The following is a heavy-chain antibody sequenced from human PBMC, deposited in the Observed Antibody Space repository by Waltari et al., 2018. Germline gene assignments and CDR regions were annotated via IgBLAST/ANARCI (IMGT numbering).Heavy chain of an antibody. D-gene: IGHD3-16*01. V-gene: IGHV3-23*01. CDR3: AKGKITYGDF. CDR1: GFTFRSFA. Sequence: EVQLLGAGGGLVQPGGSLRLFGAASGFTFRSFAVTWVRQAPGKGLEWVSSLNSGGHKYYTDSVQGRFTISRDSSKNTVFLQMSSLRADDTAIYYCAKGKITYGDFWGQGTLVTVSS. J-gene: IGHJ4*02. CDR2: LNSGGHK.